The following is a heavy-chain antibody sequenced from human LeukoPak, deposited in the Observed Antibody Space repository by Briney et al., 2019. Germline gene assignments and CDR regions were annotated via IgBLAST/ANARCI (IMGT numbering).Heavy chain of an antibody. J-gene: IGHJ4*02. Sequence: SSETLSLTCAVYGGSFSGYYWSWIRQPPGKGLEWIGEINHSGSTNYNPSLKSRVTISVDTSKNQFSLKLSSVTAADTAVYYCARPYNALTMMPYGYWGQGPLVTVSS. CDR2: INHSGST. V-gene: IGHV4-34*01. CDR3: ARPYNALTMMPYGY. D-gene: IGHD3-22*01. CDR1: GGSFSGYY.